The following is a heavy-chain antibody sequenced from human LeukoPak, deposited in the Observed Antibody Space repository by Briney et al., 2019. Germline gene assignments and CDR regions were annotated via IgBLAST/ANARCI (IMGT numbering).Heavy chain of an antibody. D-gene: IGHD6-13*01. V-gene: IGHV1-18*01. J-gene: IGHJ5*02. CDR2: ITAYNGNT. CDR3: ARDLIAAAYLNWFDL. CDR1: GYTFTSYG. Sequence: VASVEVSCKASGYTFTSYGINWVRQAPGQGLEWMGWITAYNGNTNYAQKLQGRVTMTTDTSTSTAYMELRSLRSDDTAVYYCARDLIAAAYLNWFDLWGQGTLVTVSS.